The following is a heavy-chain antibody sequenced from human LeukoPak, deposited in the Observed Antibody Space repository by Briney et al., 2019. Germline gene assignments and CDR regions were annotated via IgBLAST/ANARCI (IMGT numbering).Heavy chain of an antibody. CDR3: ARASGDYVRPFDY. J-gene: IGHJ4*02. Sequence: SETLSLTCAVYGGSFSGYYWSWIRQPPGKGLEWIGEINHSGSTNYNPSLKSRVTISVDTSKNQFSLKLSSVTAADTAVYYCARASGDYVRPFDYWGQGTLVTVSS. V-gene: IGHV4-34*01. CDR2: INHSGST. CDR1: GGSFSGYY. D-gene: IGHD4-17*01.